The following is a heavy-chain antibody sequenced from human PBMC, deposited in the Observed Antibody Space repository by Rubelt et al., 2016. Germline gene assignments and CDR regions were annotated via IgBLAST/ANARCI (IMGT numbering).Heavy chain of an antibody. CDR3: ARDRLHFPT. CDR1: GGSISSSSYY. D-gene: IGHD4-11*01. CDR2: FYYSGST. Sequence: QLQLQESGPGLVKPSETLSLTCTVSGGSISSSSYYWGWIRKPPGKGLEWIGSFYYSGSTYYNPSLKSRVTISVDTSKNQFSLKLSSVTAADTAVYYCARDRLHFPTWGQGTLVTVSS. J-gene: IGHJ5*02. V-gene: IGHV4-39*07.